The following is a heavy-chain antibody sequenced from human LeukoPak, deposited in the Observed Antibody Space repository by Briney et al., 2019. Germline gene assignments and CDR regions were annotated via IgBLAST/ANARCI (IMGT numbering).Heavy chain of an antibody. D-gene: IGHD3-3*01. CDR1: GFTFSSYA. CDR3: ARGAADYDFWSGYYFEGYYFDY. J-gene: IGHJ4*02. V-gene: IGHV3-23*01. CDR2: ISGSGGST. Sequence: GGSLRLSCAASGFTFSSYAMSWVRQAPGKGLEWVSAISGSGGSTYYADSVKGRFTISRDNAKNSLYLQMNSLRDEDTAVYYCARGAADYDFWSGYYFEGYYFDYWGQGTLVTVSS.